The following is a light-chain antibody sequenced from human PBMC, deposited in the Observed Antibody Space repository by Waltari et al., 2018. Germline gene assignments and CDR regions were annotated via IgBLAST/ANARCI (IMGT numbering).Light chain of an antibody. CDR2: WAS. CDR3: QQYYSTLPYT. CDR1: QSVLYISNNKNY. Sequence: DIVMTQSPDSLAVSLGERATINCKSSQSVLYISNNKNYLAWYQQKPGQPPKLLIYWASTRESGVPYRFSGSGSGTDFTLTISSLQADDVAVYYCQQYYSTLPYTFGQGTKLEIK. J-gene: IGKJ2*01. V-gene: IGKV4-1*01.